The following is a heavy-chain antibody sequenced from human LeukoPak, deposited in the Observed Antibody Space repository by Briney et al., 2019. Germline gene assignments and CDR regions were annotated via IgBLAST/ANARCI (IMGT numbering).Heavy chain of an antibody. Sequence: PGGSLRLSCAASGFTFSSYGMHWVRQAPGKGLEWVAFIRYDGSNKYYADSVKGRFTISRDNSKNTLYLQMNSLRAEDTAVYYCAKDRAFGSSWYRFDYWGQGTVVTVSS. V-gene: IGHV3-30*02. CDR3: AKDRAFGSSWYRFDY. CDR2: IRYDGSNK. D-gene: IGHD6-13*01. J-gene: IGHJ4*02. CDR1: GFTFSSYG.